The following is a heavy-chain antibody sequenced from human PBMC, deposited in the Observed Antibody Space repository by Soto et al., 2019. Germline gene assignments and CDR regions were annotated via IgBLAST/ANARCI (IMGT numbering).Heavy chain of an antibody. D-gene: IGHD1-1*01. V-gene: IGHV3-7*01. J-gene: IGHJ6*02. Sequence: GGSLRLSCAASGFTFSSYWMSWVRQAPGKGLEWVANVKYDGSQTYYVGSVKGRFTISRDNAKNSLYLQMNSLIAEDTAVYYCTRDFQGPLDYGMDVWGQGTTVTVSS. CDR1: GFTFSSYW. CDR2: VKYDGSQT. CDR3: TRDFQGPLDYGMDV.